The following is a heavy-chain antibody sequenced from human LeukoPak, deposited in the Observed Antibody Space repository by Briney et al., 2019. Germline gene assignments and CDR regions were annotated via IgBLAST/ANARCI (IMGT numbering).Heavy chain of an antibody. D-gene: IGHD2-2*01. CDR1: GGSISSSSYY. Sequence: KPSETLSLTCTVSGGSISSSSYYWDWIRQPPGKGLEWIATMYYSGSTYYNPSLKSRVTISVDTSKNQFSLKLSSVTAADTAVYYCAKGRPFYCSSPSCYFAEFDYWGQGTLVTFSS. J-gene: IGHJ4*02. CDR3: AKGRPFYCSSPSCYFAEFDY. V-gene: IGHV4-39*01. CDR2: MYYSGST.